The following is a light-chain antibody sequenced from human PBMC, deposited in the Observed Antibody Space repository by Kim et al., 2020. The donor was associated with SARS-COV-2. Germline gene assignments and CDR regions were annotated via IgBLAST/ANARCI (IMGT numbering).Light chain of an antibody. Sequence: GQSITIPCTGPSSGVGGYNYVSWYQQHPGKAPKHMIYDVSNRPSGVSNRFSGSKSGNTASLTISGLQAEDEADYYCSSYTSSSTQVFGTGTKVTVL. CDR1: SSGVGGYNY. J-gene: IGLJ1*01. V-gene: IGLV2-14*03. CDR2: DVS. CDR3: SSYTSSSTQV.